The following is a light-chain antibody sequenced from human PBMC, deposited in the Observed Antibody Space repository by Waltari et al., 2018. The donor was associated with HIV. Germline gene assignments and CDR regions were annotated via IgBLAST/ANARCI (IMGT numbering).Light chain of an antibody. J-gene: IGLJ3*02. V-gene: IGLV2-23*02. Sequence: QSALTQPASVSGSPGQSITVSCTGTSSDIGTYDLVSWHQQEPGKAPKLIIHDVTARPSGVSSRVSGSKSGNTAFLTISGLQVEDESLYFCCSFSPNGASWVFGGGTKVTVL. CDR2: DVT. CDR3: CSFSPNGASWV. CDR1: SSDIGTYDL.